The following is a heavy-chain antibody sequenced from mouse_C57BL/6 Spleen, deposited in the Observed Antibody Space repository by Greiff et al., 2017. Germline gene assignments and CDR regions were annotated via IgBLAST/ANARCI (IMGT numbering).Heavy chain of an antibody. V-gene: IGHV5-9-1*02. Sequence: EVQRVESGEGLVKPGGSLKLSCAASGFTFSSYAMSWVRQTPEKRLEWVAYISSGGDYIYYADTVKGRFTISRDNARNTLYLQMSSLKSEDTAMYYCTRDKTGSRFAYWGQGTLVTVSA. J-gene: IGHJ3*01. CDR1: GFTFSSYA. CDR3: TRDKTGSRFAY. D-gene: IGHD4-1*01. CDR2: ISSGGDYI.